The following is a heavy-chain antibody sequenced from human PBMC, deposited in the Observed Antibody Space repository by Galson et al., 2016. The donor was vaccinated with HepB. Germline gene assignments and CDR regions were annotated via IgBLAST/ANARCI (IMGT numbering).Heavy chain of an antibody. Sequence: SVKVSCKASGYMFTSYFLHWVRQAPGQRLEWVGVINPSGGNTAYAQQFQDRVNMTRDTSTTTVYMELTSLRPDDTAMYFCARAFHQLHFSGQTRKDDALNIWGQGTSVTVSA. V-gene: IGHV1-46*01. J-gene: IGHJ3*02. CDR1: GYMFTSYF. CDR2: INPSGGNT. CDR3: ARAFHQLHFSGQTRKDDALNI. D-gene: IGHD2-2*01.